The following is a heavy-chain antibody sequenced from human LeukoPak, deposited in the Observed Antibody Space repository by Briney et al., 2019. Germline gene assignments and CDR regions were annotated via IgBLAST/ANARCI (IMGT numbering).Heavy chain of an antibody. CDR2: IYYSGST. CDR3: ARAFRARYFDL. J-gene: IGHJ2*01. D-gene: IGHD2/OR15-2a*01. V-gene: IGHV4-34*01. CDR1: GGSFSGYY. Sequence: SKTLSLTCAVYGGSFSGYYWSWIRQPPGKGLEWIGIIYYSGSTYYNPSLKGRVTISVDTSKNQFSLKLSSVTAADTAVYYCARAFRARYFDLWGRGTLVTVSS.